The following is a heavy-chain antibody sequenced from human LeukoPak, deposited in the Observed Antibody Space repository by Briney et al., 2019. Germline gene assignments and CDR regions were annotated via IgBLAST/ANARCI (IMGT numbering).Heavy chain of an antibody. CDR1: GGSFSGYY. CDR2: INHSGST. J-gene: IGHJ2*01. CDR3: ARGVRYFDP. Sequence: SETLSLTCAVYGGSFSGYYWSWIRQPPGKGLEWIGEINHSGSTNYNPSLKSRVTISVDTSKNQFSLKLSSVTAADTAVYYCARGVRYFDPWGRGTLVTVSS. V-gene: IGHV4-34*01.